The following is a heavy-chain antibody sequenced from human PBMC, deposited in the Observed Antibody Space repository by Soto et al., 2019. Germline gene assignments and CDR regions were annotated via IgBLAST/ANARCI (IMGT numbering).Heavy chain of an antibody. Sequence: QVQLQQWGAGLLKPSETLSLTCAVYGGSFSDFYWTWIRQLPGKGLEWIGEINHSGSTNYNPSLKSRVAISVDTSKNQFSLNLRSVTAADTAVYYCGPRGAVADPRGYWGQGTRVTVSS. CDR3: GPRGAVADPRGY. CDR1: GGSFSDFY. J-gene: IGHJ4*02. V-gene: IGHV4-34*01. D-gene: IGHD6-19*01. CDR2: INHSGST.